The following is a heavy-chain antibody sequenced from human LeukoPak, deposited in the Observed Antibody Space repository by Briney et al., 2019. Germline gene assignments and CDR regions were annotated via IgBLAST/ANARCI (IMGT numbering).Heavy chain of an antibody. D-gene: IGHD5-12*01. J-gene: IGHJ3*02. CDR2: IYYSGST. Sequence: SQTLSLTCTVSGGSISSGDYYWSWIRQPPGKGLEWIRYIYYSGSTYYNPSLKSRVTISVDTSKNQFSLKLSSVTAADTAVYYCAKSRHSRWLRFGAFDIWGQGTMVTVSS. CDR1: GGSISSGDYY. CDR3: AKSRHSRWLRFGAFDI. V-gene: IGHV4-30-4*01.